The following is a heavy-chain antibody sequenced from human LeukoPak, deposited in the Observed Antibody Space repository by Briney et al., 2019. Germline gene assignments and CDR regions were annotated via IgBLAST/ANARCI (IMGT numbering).Heavy chain of an antibody. CDR1: GYTFTSYG. CDR2: ISAYNGNT. J-gene: IGHJ4*02. V-gene: IGHV1-18*01. D-gene: IGHD3-3*01. Sequence: ASVKVSCKASGYTFTSYGISWVRQAPGQGLEWMGWISAYNGNTNYAQKLQGRVTMTKDTSTSTAYMELRSLRSDDTAVYYCARVAGGGLYYDFWSGYRVVTAIGDFDYWGQGTLVTVAA. CDR3: ARVAGGGLYYDFWSGYRVVTAIGDFDY.